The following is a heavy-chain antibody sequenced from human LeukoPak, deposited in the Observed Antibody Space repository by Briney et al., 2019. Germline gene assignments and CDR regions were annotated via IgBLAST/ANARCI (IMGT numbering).Heavy chain of an antibody. CDR2: IHYTGSG. J-gene: IGHJ3*01. Sequence: PSETLSLTCTVFGGSISGSFWSWIRQPPGKGLEWIGYIHYTGSGKYNPSLRSRLTLSVDTSKNQLSLRLTSVTAADTAVYYCARAGPREYSGCDFWGQGTLVTVSS. CDR3: ARAGPREYSGCDF. V-gene: IGHV4-59*01. D-gene: IGHD5-12*01. CDR1: GGSISGSF.